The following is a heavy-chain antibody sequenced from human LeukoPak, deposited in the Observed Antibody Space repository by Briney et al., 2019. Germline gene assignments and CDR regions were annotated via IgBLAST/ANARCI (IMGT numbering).Heavy chain of an antibody. J-gene: IGHJ3*02. CDR1: GFTFSSYW. CDR3: AKALKQWLVPGAFDI. D-gene: IGHD6-19*01. CDR2: TNSDGSST. V-gene: IGHV3-74*01. Sequence: GRSLRLSCAASGFTFSSYWMHWVRQAPGKGLVWVSRTNSDGSSTNYADSVKGRFTISRDNSKNTLYLQMNSLRAEDTAVYSCAKALKQWLVPGAFDIWGQGTMVTVSS.